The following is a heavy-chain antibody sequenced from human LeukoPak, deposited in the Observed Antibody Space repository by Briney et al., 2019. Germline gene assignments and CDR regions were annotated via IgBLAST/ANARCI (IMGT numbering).Heavy chain of an antibody. Sequence: PGGSLRLSCAASGFTFSSYWMSWVRQAPGKGLEWVANIKQDGSEKYYVDSVKGRFTISRDNAKDSLYLQMNSLRAGDTAVYYCARAKVLYYDILTGGYMDVWGKGTTVTVSS. CDR3: ARAKVLYYDILTGGYMDV. J-gene: IGHJ6*03. D-gene: IGHD3-9*01. CDR2: IKQDGSEK. CDR1: GFTFSSYW. V-gene: IGHV3-7*01.